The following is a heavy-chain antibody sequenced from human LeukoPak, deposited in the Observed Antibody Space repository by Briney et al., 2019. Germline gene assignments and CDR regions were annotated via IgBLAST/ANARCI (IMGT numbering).Heavy chain of an antibody. J-gene: IGHJ4*02. CDR1: GFTFSTYA. CDR2: ISGSGAKT. Sequence: QPGGPLRLSCAASGFTFSTYAMNWVRQAPGKGLEWVSAISGSGAKTYYADFVKGRFTISRDNSKNTLYLQMNSLRAEDTAVYYCAKEYSGSFSPFPSYFDYWGQGTLVTVSS. D-gene: IGHD1-26*01. CDR3: AKEYSGSFSPFPSYFDY. V-gene: IGHV3-23*01.